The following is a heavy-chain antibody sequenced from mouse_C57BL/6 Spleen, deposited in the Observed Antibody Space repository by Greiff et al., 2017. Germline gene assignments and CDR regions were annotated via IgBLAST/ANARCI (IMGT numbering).Heavy chain of an antibody. CDR2: INPNNGGT. V-gene: IGHV1-26*01. J-gene: IGHJ4*01. CDR3: ARKSTAQATYYAMGY. Sequence: EVQLQQSGPELVKPGASVKISCKASGYTFTDYYMNWVKQSHGKSLEWIGDINPNNGGTSYNQKFKGKATLTVDKSSSTAYMELRSLTSEDSAVYYCARKSTAQATYYAMGYWGQKASDAFSS. CDR1: GYTFTDYY. D-gene: IGHD3-2*02.